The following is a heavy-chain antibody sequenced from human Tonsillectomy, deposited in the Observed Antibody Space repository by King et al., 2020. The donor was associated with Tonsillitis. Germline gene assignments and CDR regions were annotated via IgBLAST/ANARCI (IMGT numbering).Heavy chain of an antibody. CDR3: ARGRFTIFGVVITNWFDP. Sequence: QLVQSGAEVKKPGASVKVSCKASGYTFTSYDINWVRQATGQGLEWMGWMNPNSGTTGYAQKFKCRVTMTRNTSISTAYMELSSLRSEDTAVYYCARGRFTIFGVVITNWFDPWGQGTLVTVSS. CDR2: MNPNSGTT. V-gene: IGHV1-8*01. CDR1: GYTFTSYD. J-gene: IGHJ5*02. D-gene: IGHD3-3*01.